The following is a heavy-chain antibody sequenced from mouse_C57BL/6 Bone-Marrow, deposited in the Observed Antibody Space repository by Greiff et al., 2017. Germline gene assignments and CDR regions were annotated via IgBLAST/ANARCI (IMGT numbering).Heavy chain of an antibody. D-gene: IGHD2-4*01. J-gene: IGHJ4*01. CDR2: ISDGGSYT. CDR1: GFTFSSYA. Sequence: DVQLVESGGGLVKPGGSLKLSCAASGFTFSSYAMSWVRQTPEKRLEWVATISDGGSYTYYPDKEKGRVTISRDNAKNNLYLQMSHLKSEDTAMYYCARGDDYDDDHYYAMDYWGQGTSVTVSS. CDR3: ARGDDYDDDHYYAMDY. V-gene: IGHV5-4*01.